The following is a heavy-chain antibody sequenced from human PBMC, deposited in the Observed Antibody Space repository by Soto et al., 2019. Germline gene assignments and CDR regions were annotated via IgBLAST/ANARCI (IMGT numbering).Heavy chain of an antibody. CDR1: GGTFSSYA. CDR2: IIPIFGTA. V-gene: IGHV1-69*01. D-gene: IGHD5-18*01. J-gene: IGHJ4*02. Sequence: QVQLVQSGAEVKKPGSSVKVSCKASGGTFSSYAISWVRQAPGQGLEWMGGIIPIFGTANYAQKFQGRVTITADESTSTAYMELGSLRSEDTAVYYCARDQDAHVDTAMDFDYWGQGTLVTVSS. CDR3: ARDQDAHVDTAMDFDY.